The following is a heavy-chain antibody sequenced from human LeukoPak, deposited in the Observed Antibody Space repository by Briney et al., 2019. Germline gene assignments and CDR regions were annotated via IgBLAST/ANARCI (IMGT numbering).Heavy chain of an antibody. CDR2: IKEDGSEK. CDR3: ARDYVWGSHEPDY. J-gene: IGHJ4*02. CDR1: GFTFSTHW. D-gene: IGHD3-16*01. Sequence: GGSLRLSCAASGFTFSTHWMSWFRQAPGRGLEWLGNIKEDGSEKYYLDSVRGRFTISRENAKNSLYLQMNSLRAEDSALYYCARDYVWGSHEPDYWGQGTLVTVSS. V-gene: IGHV3-7*01.